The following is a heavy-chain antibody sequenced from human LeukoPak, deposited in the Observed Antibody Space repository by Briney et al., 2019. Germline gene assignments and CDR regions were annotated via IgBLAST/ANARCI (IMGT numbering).Heavy chain of an antibody. CDR3: AREPGIAAAGSFDY. CDR1: GFTFSDYY. V-gene: IGHV3-11*06. J-gene: IGHJ4*02. D-gene: IGHD6-13*01. Sequence: PGGSLRLSCAASGFTFSDYYMSWIRQAPGEGLEWVSSISSSSSYIYYADSVKGRFTISRDNAKNSLYLQMNSLRAEDTAVYYCAREPGIAAAGSFDYWGQGTLVTVSS. CDR2: ISSSSSYI.